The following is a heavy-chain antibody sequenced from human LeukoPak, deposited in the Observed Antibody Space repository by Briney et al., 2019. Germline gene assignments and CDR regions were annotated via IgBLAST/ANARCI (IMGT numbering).Heavy chain of an antibody. Sequence: ASVKVSCKSFGYTFSTYGISWVRQAPGQGLEWMGWISTDNGDTTYAQKFQGRVTMTTDTSTGTAYMELSRLRSDDTAVYYCARDRAVAGTSPFDYWGQGTLVTVSS. CDR1: GYTFSTYG. J-gene: IGHJ4*02. V-gene: IGHV1-18*01. CDR2: ISTDNGDT. D-gene: IGHD6-19*01. CDR3: ARDRAVAGTSPFDY.